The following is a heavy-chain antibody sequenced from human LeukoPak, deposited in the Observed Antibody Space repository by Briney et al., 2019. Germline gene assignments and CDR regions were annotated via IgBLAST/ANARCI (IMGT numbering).Heavy chain of an antibody. J-gene: IGHJ4*02. D-gene: IGHD3-16*02. V-gene: IGHV3-48*03. CDR2: ISSSGSTI. CDR3: ARAASIMITFGGVIDLLDY. CDR1: GFTFSSYE. Sequence: PGGSLRLSCAASGFTFSSYEMNWVRQAPGKGLEWVSYISSSGSTIYYADSVKGRFTISRDNAKNSLYLQMNSLRAEDTAVYYCARAASIMITFGGVIDLLDYWGQGTLVTVSS.